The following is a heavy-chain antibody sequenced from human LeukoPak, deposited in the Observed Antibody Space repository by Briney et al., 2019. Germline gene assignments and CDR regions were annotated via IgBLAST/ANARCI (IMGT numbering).Heavy chain of an antibody. D-gene: IGHD5-18*01. Sequence: GRSLRLSCAASGFTFDDYAMHWVRHAPGKGLEWVSGISWNSGSIGYADSVKGRFTISRDNAKNSLYLQMNSLRAEDTAVYYCARDPPYSYGPTWGQGTLVTVSS. CDR2: ISWNSGSI. CDR3: ARDPPYSYGPT. V-gene: IGHV3-9*01. J-gene: IGHJ4*02. CDR1: GFTFDDYA.